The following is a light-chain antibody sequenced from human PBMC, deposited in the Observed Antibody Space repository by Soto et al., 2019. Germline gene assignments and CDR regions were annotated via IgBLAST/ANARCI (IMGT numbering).Light chain of an antibody. CDR3: QQYGSSPPIT. CDR1: QSVSSSY. CDR2: GAS. V-gene: IGKV3-20*01. Sequence: EIVLRESPATLSVXXGXXXXXXXGASQSVSSSYLAWYQQKPGQAPRLLIYGASRRATGIRDRFSGSGSGTDFTLTISRLEPEDFAVYYCQQYGSSPPITFGQGTRLEI. J-gene: IGKJ5*01.